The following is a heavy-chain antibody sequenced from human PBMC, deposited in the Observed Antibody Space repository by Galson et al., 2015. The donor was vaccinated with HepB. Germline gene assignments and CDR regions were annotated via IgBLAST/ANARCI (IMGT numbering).Heavy chain of an antibody. CDR1: GFIFSDYS. V-gene: IGHV3-21*01. CDR2: ISDWSSHI. Sequence: SLRLSCAASGFIFSDYSMNWVRQAPGRGLEWVSSISDWSSHIYYTASVKGRFTVSRDNAKNSLYLQMNSLRAEDTAIYYCARDLVPATIDGMDVWGQGTTVTVSS. J-gene: IGHJ6*02. D-gene: IGHD2-2*02. CDR3: ARDLVPATIDGMDV.